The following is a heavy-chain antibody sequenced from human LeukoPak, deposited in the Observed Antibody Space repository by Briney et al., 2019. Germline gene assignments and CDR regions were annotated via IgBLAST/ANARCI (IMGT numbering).Heavy chain of an antibody. J-gene: IGHJ6*02. Sequence: SETLSLTCTVSGGSISSYYWSWIRQPPGKGLEWIGYIYYSGSTNYNPSFKSRVTISVDTSKNQFSLKLSSVTAADTAAYYCARRGYSSGYYYGMDVWGQGTTVTVSS. CDR1: GGSISSYY. CDR2: IYYSGST. D-gene: IGHD6-19*01. CDR3: ARRGYSSGYYYGMDV. V-gene: IGHV4-59*08.